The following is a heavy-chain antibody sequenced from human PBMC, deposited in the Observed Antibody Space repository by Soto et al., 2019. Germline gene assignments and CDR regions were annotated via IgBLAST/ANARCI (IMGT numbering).Heavy chain of an antibody. D-gene: IGHD2-21*01. Sequence: HVQLRESGPGLVKPSQTLSLTCTVSGDSIDSASYYWSWVRQPPGKGLQWIGYIHYTGSTFYNPSLKSRVTFSVDTSKDQFALNLTSVTAADTAMYYCARSQASVAVPGLWGQGTLVTVS. V-gene: IGHV4-30-4*01. CDR1: GDSIDSASYY. CDR2: IHYTGST. CDR3: ARSQASVAVPGL. J-gene: IGHJ4*02.